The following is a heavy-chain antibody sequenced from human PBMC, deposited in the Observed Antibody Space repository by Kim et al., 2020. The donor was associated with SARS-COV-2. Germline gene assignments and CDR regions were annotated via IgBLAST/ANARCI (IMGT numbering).Heavy chain of an antibody. CDR2: INAGNGNT. V-gene: IGHV1-3*01. D-gene: IGHD3-22*01. Sequence: ASVKVSCKASGYTFTSYAMHWVRQAPGQRLEWMGWINAGNGNTKYSQKFQGRVTITRDTSASTAYMELSSLRSEDTAVYYCARESYLHYDSSGYYPPGAFDIWGQGTMVTVSS. CDR3: ARESYLHYDSSGYYPPGAFDI. CDR1: GYTFTSYA. J-gene: IGHJ3*02.